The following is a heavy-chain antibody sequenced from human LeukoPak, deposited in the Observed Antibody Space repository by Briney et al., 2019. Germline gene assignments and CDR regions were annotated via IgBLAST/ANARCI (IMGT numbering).Heavy chain of an antibody. CDR1: GYTFTSYD. Sequence: ASVKVSCKASGYTFTSYDINWVRQATGQGLEWMGWMNPNSGNTGYAQKFQGRVTMTRNTSISTAYMELSSLRSEDTAVYYCARGRTKPDYGSGSYYLYYYYYGMDVWGQGTTVTVSS. CDR3: ARGRTKPDYGSGSYYLYYYYYGMDV. CDR2: MNPNSGNT. J-gene: IGHJ6*02. V-gene: IGHV1-8*01. D-gene: IGHD3-10*01.